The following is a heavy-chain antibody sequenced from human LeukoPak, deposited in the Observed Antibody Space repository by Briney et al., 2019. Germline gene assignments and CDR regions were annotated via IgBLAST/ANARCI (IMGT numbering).Heavy chain of an antibody. CDR1: GGTFSSYA. V-gene: IGHV1-69*06. J-gene: IGHJ3*02. CDR2: IIPIFGTA. D-gene: IGHD1-1*01. CDR3: ARSLSVSLEAFDI. Sequence: SVKVSCKASGGTFSSYAISWVRQAPGQGLEWMGGIIPIFGTANYAQKFQGRVTITADKSTSTAYMELSSLRSEDTAVYYCARSLSVSLEAFDIWGQGTMVTVSS.